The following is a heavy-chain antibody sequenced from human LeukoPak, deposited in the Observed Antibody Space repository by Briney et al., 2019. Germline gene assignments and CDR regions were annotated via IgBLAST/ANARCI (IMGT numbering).Heavy chain of an antibody. CDR2: ISWDGGST. CDR1: GFTFDDYA. D-gene: IGHD3-22*01. Sequence: PGGSLRLSCAASGFTFDDYAMHWVRQAPGKGLEWVSLISWDGGSTYYADSVKGRFTISRDNAKNSLYLQMNSLRAEDTAIYYCAKDGDSTGYYSSYYNHMDVWGKGTSVTISS. V-gene: IGHV3-43D*03. CDR3: AKDGDSTGYYSSYYNHMDV. J-gene: IGHJ6*03.